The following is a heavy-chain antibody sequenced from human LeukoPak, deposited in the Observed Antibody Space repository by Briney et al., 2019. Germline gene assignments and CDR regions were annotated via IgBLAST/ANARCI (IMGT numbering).Heavy chain of an antibody. V-gene: IGHV3-48*03. D-gene: IGHD1-1*01. J-gene: IGHJ4*02. CDR3: ATLVNYWSFDY. CDR1: GFTFSSYE. Sequence: PGGSLRLSCAASGFTFSSYEMNWVRQAPGKGLEWVSYISSRGSTIYYADSVKGRFTISRDNAKNSLYLQMNSLRAEDTAVYYCATLVNYWSFDYWGQGTLVTVSS. CDR2: ISSRGSTI.